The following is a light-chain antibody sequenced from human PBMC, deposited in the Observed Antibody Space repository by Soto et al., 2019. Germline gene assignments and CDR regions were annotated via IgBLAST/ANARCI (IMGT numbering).Light chain of an antibody. CDR1: QNVHSN. V-gene: IGKV3-15*01. CDR3: QQYNNWPLT. J-gene: IGKJ4*02. Sequence: EVVMTQSPATLSVSPGDGVTLSCRASQNVHSNLAWYQQKPGQAPRLLIYDTSTRATDIQFRFSGSGSGTEFPLTISSLQAEDFAVYYCQQYNNWPLTFGGGTKVEIK. CDR2: DTS.